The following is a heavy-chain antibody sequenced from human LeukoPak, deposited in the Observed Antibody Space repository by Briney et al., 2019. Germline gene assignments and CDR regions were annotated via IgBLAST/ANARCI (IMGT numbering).Heavy chain of an antibody. J-gene: IGHJ5*02. CDR2: IYYSGST. Sequence: PSETLSLTCSVSGGSISTYHWTWIRQPPGKGLEWIGYIYYSGSTNYNPSLKSRVTISVDTSKNQFSLKLSSVTAADTAVYYCARLGRNYYGSGSYYNGGYNWFDPWGQGTLVTVSS. V-gene: IGHV4-59*12. D-gene: IGHD3-10*01. CDR3: ARLGRNYYGSGSYYNGGYNWFDP. CDR1: GGSISTYH.